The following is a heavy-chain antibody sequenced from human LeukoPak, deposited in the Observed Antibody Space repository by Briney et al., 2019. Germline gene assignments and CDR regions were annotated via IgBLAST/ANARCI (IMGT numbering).Heavy chain of an antibody. CDR2: ISSSSSYI. Sequence: GGSLRLSCAASGFTFSSYSMNWVRQAPGKGLEWVSSISSSSSYIYYADSVKGRFTISRDNAKNSLYPQMNSLRAEDTAVYYCAKAGFGYYFDYWGQGTLVTVSS. J-gene: IGHJ4*02. CDR3: AKAGFGYYFDY. V-gene: IGHV3-21*04. CDR1: GFTFSSYS. D-gene: IGHD3-3*01.